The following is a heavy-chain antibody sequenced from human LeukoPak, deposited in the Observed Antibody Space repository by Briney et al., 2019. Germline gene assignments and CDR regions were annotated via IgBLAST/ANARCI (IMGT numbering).Heavy chain of an antibody. CDR3: ARNLASGAFDI. CDR1: GFTFSSYW. J-gene: IGHJ3*02. Sequence: GGSLRLSCAASGFTFSSYWMSWVRQAPGKGPEWVANIKQDGSEKYYVDSVKGRFTISRDNAKNSLYLQMNSLRAEDTAVYYCARNLASGAFDIWGQGTMVTVSS. D-gene: IGHD6-25*01. CDR2: IKQDGSEK. V-gene: IGHV3-7*01.